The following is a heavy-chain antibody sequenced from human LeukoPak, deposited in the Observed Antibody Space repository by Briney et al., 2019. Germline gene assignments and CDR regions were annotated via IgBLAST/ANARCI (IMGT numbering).Heavy chain of an antibody. CDR3: VRDVIAAAGKDYYYGMDV. V-gene: IGHV3-33*08. J-gene: IGHJ6*02. Sequence: GGSLRLSCAASGFTFSSYWMSWVRQAPGKGLEWVAVIWYDGSNKYYADSVKGRFTISRDNSKNTLYLQMNSLRAEDTAVYYCVRDVIAAAGKDYYYGMDVWGQGTTVTVSS. CDR1: GFTFSSYW. CDR2: IWYDGSNK. D-gene: IGHD6-13*01.